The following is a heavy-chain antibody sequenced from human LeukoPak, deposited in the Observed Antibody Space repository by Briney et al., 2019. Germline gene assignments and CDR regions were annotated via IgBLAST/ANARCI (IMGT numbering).Heavy chain of an antibody. J-gene: IGHJ2*01. CDR1: GFTFDDYA. Sequence: GGALRLSCAASGFTFDDYAMHWVRQAPGKGLEWVSGISWNSGRIGYADSVKGRFTISRDNAKNTLYLQMNNLRAEDSAVYYCAKDLSGYGPYWYFDLWGRGTLVTVSS. D-gene: IGHD6-25*01. V-gene: IGHV3-9*01. CDR3: AKDLSGYGPYWYFDL. CDR2: ISWNSGRI.